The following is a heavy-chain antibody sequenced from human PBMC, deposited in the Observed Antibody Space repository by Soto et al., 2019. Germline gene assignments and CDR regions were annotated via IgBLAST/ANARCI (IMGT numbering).Heavy chain of an antibody. CDR2: IYHGDSDT. CDR1: GDGCTSYW. CDR3: ASKARWLQEEAFDI. D-gene: IGHD5-12*01. V-gene: IGHV5-51*01. J-gene: IGHJ3*02. Sequence: ESLKTSLKSAGDGCTSYWLGLVLPIPGKGLEWMGIIYHGDSDTRYSPSFQGQVTISAEKSISTAYLEWSSLKASDTAMYYCASKARWLQEEAFDIWAQGPTVTVSS.